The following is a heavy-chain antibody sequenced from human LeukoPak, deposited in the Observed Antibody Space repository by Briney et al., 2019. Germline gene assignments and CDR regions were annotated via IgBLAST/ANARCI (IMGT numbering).Heavy chain of an antibody. CDR2: MYSSGST. Sequence: SETLSLTFTVSGGSISSSTYYWGWIRQSPGKGLVWIGTMYSSGSTNYKPSLKSRVTISVDTSKNQFSLKLSSVTAADTAVYYCARGTYCGGDCSDYWGQGTLVTVSS. CDR1: GGSISSSTYY. CDR3: ARGTYCGGDCSDY. V-gene: IGHV4-39*07. D-gene: IGHD2-21*02. J-gene: IGHJ4*02.